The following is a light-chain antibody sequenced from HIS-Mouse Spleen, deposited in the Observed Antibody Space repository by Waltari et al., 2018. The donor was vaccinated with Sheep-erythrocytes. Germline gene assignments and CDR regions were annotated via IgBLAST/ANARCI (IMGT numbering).Light chain of an antibody. Sequence: QSALTQPRSVSGSPGQSVTISCTGTSSDVGGYHYVSWYQQHPGKAPKLMIYDVSRRPSGVPDRFSCSKSGNPASLTISGLQAEDEADYYCCSYAGSYNHVFATGTKVTVL. CDR1: SSDVGGYHY. J-gene: IGLJ1*01. CDR3: CSYAGSYNHV. CDR2: DVS. V-gene: IGLV2-11*01.